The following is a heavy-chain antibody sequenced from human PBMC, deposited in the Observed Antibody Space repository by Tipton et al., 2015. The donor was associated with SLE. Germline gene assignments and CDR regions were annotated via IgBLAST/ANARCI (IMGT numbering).Heavy chain of an antibody. Sequence: QLVQSGAEVKKPGASVKVSCKASDYSSDTNGFNWVRQAPGQGLEWMGWISLYDGNTNSAQSLQGRLTMTIDTSTSTAYMELRSLRTEDTAVYYCARGDFWSGYYGEYYYTMDVWGQGTTVTVSS. CDR1: DYSSDTNG. CDR2: ISLYDGNT. V-gene: IGHV1-18*01. D-gene: IGHD3-3*01. CDR3: ARGDFWSGYYGEYYYTMDV. J-gene: IGHJ6*02.